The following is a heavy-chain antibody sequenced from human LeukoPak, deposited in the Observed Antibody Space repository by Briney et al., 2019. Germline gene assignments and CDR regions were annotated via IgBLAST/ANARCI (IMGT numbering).Heavy chain of an antibody. D-gene: IGHD3-10*01. CDR3: AKDDAWLRFGE. CDR1: GFTFSNHG. CDR2: ISPSGDIT. J-gene: IGHJ4*02. Sequence: GGTLRLPCAASGFTFSNHGMNWVRQAPGKGLEWISGISPSGDITYYADSVKGRFTISRDNSKNTLYLEVISLTAEDTAVYYCAKDDAWLRFGEWSQGTLVTVSS. V-gene: IGHV3-23*01.